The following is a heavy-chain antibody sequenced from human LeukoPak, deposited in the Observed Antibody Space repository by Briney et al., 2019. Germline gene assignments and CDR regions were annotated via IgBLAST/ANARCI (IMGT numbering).Heavy chain of an antibody. V-gene: IGHV3-30-3*01. J-gene: IGHJ3*02. CDR1: GFTFSSYA. D-gene: IGHD3-22*01. Sequence: GGSLRLSCAASGFTFSSYAMHWVRQAPVKGLEGVAVISYDGSNKYYADSVKGRFTISRDNSKNTLYLQMNSLRAEDTAVYYCARGGVDYYDSSGHDAFDIWGQGTMVTVSS. CDR3: ARGGVDYYDSSGHDAFDI. CDR2: ISYDGSNK.